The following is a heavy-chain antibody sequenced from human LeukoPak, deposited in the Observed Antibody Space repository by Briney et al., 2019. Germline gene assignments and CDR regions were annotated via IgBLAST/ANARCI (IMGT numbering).Heavy chain of an antibody. CDR1: GFTFSSYA. V-gene: IGHV3-30-3*01. CDR2: ISYDGSNK. J-gene: IGHJ4*02. CDR3: ARERITIFGVVTNAFDY. Sequence: GGSLRLSCAASGFTFSSYAMHWVRQAPGKGLEWVAVISYDGSNKYYADSVKGRFTISRDNSKNTLYLQMNSLRAEGTAVYSCARERITIFGVVTNAFDYWGQGTLVTVSS. D-gene: IGHD3-3*01.